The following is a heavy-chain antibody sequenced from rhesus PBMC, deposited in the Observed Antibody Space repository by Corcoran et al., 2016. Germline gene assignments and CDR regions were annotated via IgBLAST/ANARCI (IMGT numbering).Heavy chain of an antibody. D-gene: IGHD5-36*01. Sequence: QVQLQESGPGVVKPSETLSLTCAVSGYSISSGYDWRWIRQPPGKGLEWIGYIYGSSGSTNYNPSLKNRVTISKDTSKNQFSLKLSSVTAADTAVYYCARDRGYSYGPLDYWGQGVLVTVSS. CDR1: GYSISSGYD. J-gene: IGHJ4*01. V-gene: IGHV4-76*01. CDR3: ARDRGYSYGPLDY. CDR2: IYGSSGST.